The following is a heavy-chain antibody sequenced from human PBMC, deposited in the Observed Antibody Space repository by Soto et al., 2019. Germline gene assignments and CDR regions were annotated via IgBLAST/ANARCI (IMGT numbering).Heavy chain of an antibody. D-gene: IGHD3-10*01. Sequence: GGSLRLSCAASGFTFRSYAMHWVRQAPGKGLEWVAVISHDGSEKHYVDSVKGRFTISRDNSKNTLYLQMNSLRGEDTALYYWENGKDGVNYYYGMDVWGQGTTVNVSS. J-gene: IGHJ6*02. CDR2: ISHDGSEK. V-gene: IGHV3-30*18. CDR1: GFTFRSYA. CDR3: ENGKDGVNYYYGMDV.